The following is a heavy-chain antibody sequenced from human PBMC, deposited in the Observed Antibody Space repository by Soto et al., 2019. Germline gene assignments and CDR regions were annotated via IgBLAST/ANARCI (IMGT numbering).Heavy chain of an antibody. CDR1: GYTFTNYD. CDR2: MNPNSGNT. D-gene: IGHD1-26*01. CDR3: ARVAGHVVGARYYYDY. J-gene: IGHJ4*02. Sequence: QVQLVQSEAEVKKPGASVKVSCKASGYTFTNYDINWVRQATGQGLEWMGWMNPNSGNTGYAQKFKARVTMTRNTSISTAYMELSSLRSEDTAVYFCARVAGHVVGARYYYDYWGQGTLVTVSS. V-gene: IGHV1-8*01.